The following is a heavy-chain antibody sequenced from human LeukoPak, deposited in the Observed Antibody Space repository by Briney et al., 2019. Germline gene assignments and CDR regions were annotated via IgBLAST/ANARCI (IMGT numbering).Heavy chain of an antibody. CDR1: GFTFNNYY. Sequence: PGGSLRLSCAASGFTFNNYYMSRIRQAPGKVLEWISYISSTVSTTYYADSVKGRFTISRDNAKNSLYLQMNSLRAEDTAVYYCAREGGYYHLDYWGQGTLVTVSS. V-gene: IGHV3-11*01. CDR2: ISSTVSTT. CDR3: AREGGYYHLDY. J-gene: IGHJ4*02. D-gene: IGHD3-22*01.